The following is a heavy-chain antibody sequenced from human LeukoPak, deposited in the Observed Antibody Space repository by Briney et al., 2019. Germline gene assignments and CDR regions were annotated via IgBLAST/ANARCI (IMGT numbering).Heavy chain of an antibody. D-gene: IGHD3-10*01. CDR2: IKHDGSEE. J-gene: IGHJ5*02. CDR3: ARERGSGSYHPFDP. Sequence: GGSLRLSCAASGITFSSLWMSWFRQAPSKGLEWVADIKHDGSEEHYVASVKGRFTISRDDAKNSLYPQMNSLRADDTAVYYCARERGSGSYHPFDPWGQGTLATVSS. V-gene: IGHV3-7*01. CDR1: GITFSSLW.